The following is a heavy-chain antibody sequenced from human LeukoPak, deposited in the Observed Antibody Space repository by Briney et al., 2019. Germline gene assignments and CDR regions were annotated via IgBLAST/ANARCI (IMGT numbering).Heavy chain of an antibody. CDR1: GFTFSSYW. J-gene: IGHJ3*02. V-gene: IGHV3-7*03. D-gene: IGHD3-10*01. CDR2: IKQDGSEK. Sequence: GGSLRLSCAASGFTFSSYWMSWVRQAPGKGLEWVANIKQDGSEKYYVDSVKGRFTISRGNAKNSLYLQMNSLRAEDTAVYYCASLRITMVRGVISDAFDIWGQGTMVTVSS. CDR3: ASLRITMVRGVISDAFDI.